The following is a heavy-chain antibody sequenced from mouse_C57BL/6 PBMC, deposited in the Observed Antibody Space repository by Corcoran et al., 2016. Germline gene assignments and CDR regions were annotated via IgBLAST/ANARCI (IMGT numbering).Heavy chain of an antibody. J-gene: IGHJ3*01. D-gene: IGHD2-12*01. V-gene: IGHV1-26*01. CDR1: GYTFTDYY. CDR2: INPNNGGT. CDR3: ARSYYSEAFAY. Sequence: EVQLQQSGPELVKPGASVKISCKASGYTFTDYYMNWVKQSHGKSLEWIGDINPNNGGTSYNQKFKGKATLTVDKSSSTAYMELRSLTSEDSAVYYCARSYYSEAFAYWALGILVTVSA.